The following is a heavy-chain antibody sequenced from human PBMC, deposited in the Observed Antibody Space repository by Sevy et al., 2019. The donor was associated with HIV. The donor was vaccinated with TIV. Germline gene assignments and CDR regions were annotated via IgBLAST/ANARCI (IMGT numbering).Heavy chain of an antibody. J-gene: IGHJ4*02. CDR3: VRDDRDGYFDY. V-gene: IGHV1-2*02. CDR1: GYTITGYY. CDR2: RNPDSGGP. Sequence: ASVKVSCKASGYTITGYYMHWVRQAPGQGLEWMGWRNPDSGGPNYAPKFQGRVTLTRDTSISTAYMELSRLKSDDTAVYYCVRDDRDGYFDYWGQRTLVTVSS.